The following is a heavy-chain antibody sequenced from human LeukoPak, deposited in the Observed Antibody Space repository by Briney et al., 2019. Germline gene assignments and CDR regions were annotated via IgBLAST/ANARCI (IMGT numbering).Heavy chain of an antibody. Sequence: PGGSLRLSCAASGFTFITYAMTWVRQAPGKGLDWVSTISAGGAGTYYADSVKGRFTISRDNSKNTLYLQMNSLRAEDTALYYCVKGYSSGWTREYYGMDVWGQGTTVTVSS. V-gene: IGHV3-23*01. CDR1: GFTFITYA. CDR2: ISAGGAGT. D-gene: IGHD6-19*01. CDR3: VKGYSSGWTREYYGMDV. J-gene: IGHJ6*02.